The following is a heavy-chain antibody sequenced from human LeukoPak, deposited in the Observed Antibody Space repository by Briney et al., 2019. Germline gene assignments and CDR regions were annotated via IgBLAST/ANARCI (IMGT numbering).Heavy chain of an antibody. CDR3: ARGLLSGGSWGYYYMDV. J-gene: IGHJ6*03. CDR1: GYTFTTYD. V-gene: IGHV1-8*03. D-gene: IGHD2/OR15-2a*01. CDR2: MNPNSGNT. Sequence: ASVKVSCKASGYTFTTYDINWVRQATGQGLEWMGWMNPNSGNTGYAQKFQGRATITRNTSISTAYMELSSLRSEDTAVYYCARGLLSGGSWGYYYMDVWGKGATVTVSS.